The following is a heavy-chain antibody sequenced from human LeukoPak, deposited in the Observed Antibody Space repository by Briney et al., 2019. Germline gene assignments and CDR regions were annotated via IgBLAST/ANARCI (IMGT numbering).Heavy chain of an antibody. V-gene: IGHV3-30-3*01. CDR2: ISYDGSNK. D-gene: IGHD3-10*01. J-gene: IGHJ6*02. CDR1: GFTFSSYA. CDR3: ARDYYGSGSYAALYYYYYGMDV. Sequence: SGGSLRLSCAASGFTFSSYAMHWVRQAPGKGLEWVAVISYDGSNKYYADSVKGRLTISRDNSKNTLYLQMNSLRAEDTAVYYCARDYYGSGSYAALYYYYYGMDVWGQGTTVTVSS.